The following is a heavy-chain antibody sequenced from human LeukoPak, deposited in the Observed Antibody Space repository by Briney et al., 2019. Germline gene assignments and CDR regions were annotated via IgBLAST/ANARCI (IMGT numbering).Heavy chain of an antibody. CDR2: ISGSGGNT. J-gene: IGHJ6*02. CDR1: GFTFSTYA. V-gene: IGHV3-23*01. CDR3: AKARGDSSSWFDYGMDV. Sequence: GGSLRLSCAASGFTFSTYAMSWVRQAPGKGLEWVSAISGSGGNTYYADSVKGRFTISRDNSKNTLYLQMNSLRAEDTAVYYCAKARGDSSSWFDYGMDVWGQGTTVTVSS. D-gene: IGHD6-13*01.